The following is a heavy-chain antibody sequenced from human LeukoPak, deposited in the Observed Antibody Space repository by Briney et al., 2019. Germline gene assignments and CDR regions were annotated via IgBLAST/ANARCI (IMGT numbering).Heavy chain of an antibody. J-gene: IGHJ1*01. CDR1: GYTFTSYG. Sequence: ASVKVSCKASGYTFTSYGISWVRQAPGQGLAWMGWISAYNGNTNYAQKLQGRVTMTTDTSTSTAYMELRSLRSDDTAVYYCARGAEYYYDSSGDAEYFQHWGQGTLVTVSS. CDR3: ARGAEYYYDSSGDAEYFQH. CDR2: ISAYNGNT. D-gene: IGHD3-22*01. V-gene: IGHV1-18*01.